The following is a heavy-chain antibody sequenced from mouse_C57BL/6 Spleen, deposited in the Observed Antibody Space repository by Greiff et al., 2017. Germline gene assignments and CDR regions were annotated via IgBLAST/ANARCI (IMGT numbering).Heavy chain of an antibody. CDR3: ASNWSLDY. CDR1: GYSFTGYY. Sequence: VQLQQSGPELVKPGASVKISCKASGYSFTGYYMNWVKQSPEKSLEWIGEINPSTGGTTYNQKLKAKATLTVDKSSSTAYMQLKSLTSEDSAVYYCASNWSLDYWGQGTTRTVSS. V-gene: IGHV1-42*01. D-gene: IGHD4-1*02. CDR2: INPSTGGT. J-gene: IGHJ2*01.